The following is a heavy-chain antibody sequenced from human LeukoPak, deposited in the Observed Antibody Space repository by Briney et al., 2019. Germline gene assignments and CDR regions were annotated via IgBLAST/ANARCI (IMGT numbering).Heavy chain of an antibody. V-gene: IGHV4-39*07. D-gene: IGHD1-26*01. J-gene: IGHJ1*01. Sequence: SETLSLTCTVSGGSITSSNYFWGWIRQSPGKGLEWIGSIYYSGSTYYNPSLKSRVTISVDTSKNQFSLKLSSVTAADTAVYYCARGWSWQHWGQGTLVTVSS. CDR1: GGSITSSNYF. CDR3: ARGWSWQH. CDR2: IYYSGST.